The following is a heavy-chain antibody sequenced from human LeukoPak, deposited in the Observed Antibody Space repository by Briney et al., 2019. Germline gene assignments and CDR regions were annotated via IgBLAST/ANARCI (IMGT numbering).Heavy chain of an antibody. CDR2: IYYSGTT. V-gene: IGHV4-39*01. CDR3: ATHPKSCTRGIFITGKACWFDP. Sequence: TSSETLSLTCTVSGGSISSGFYYWGWIRQPPGKGLEWIGSIYYSGTTYYNPSLKSRVTISVDTSRNQFSLKLSSVTAADTAVYYCATHPKSCTRGIFITGKACWFDPWGQGTLVTVSS. CDR1: GGSISSGFYY. J-gene: IGHJ5*02. D-gene: IGHD3-10*01.